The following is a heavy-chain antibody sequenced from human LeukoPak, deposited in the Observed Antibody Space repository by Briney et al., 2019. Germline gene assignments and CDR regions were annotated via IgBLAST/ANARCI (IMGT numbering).Heavy chain of an antibody. CDR2: ISAYNGNT. J-gene: IGHJ4*02. Sequence: ASVKVSCKASGYTFTSYGISWVRQAPGQGLEWMGWISAYNGNTNYAQKLQGRVTMTTDTSTSTAYMELRSLRSDDTAVYYCARWDYYDSSGYHDYWGQGTLVTVSS. CDR3: ARWDYYDSSGYHDY. D-gene: IGHD3-22*01. V-gene: IGHV1-18*01. CDR1: GYTFTSYG.